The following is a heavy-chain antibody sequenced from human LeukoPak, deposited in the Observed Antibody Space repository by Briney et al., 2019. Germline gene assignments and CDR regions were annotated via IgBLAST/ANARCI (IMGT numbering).Heavy chain of an antibody. V-gene: IGHV3-30-3*01. J-gene: IGHJ4*02. Sequence: GGSLRLSCAASGFTFSSYAMHWVRQAPGKGLEWVAVISYDGSNKYYADSVKGRFTISRDNSKNTLYLQMNSLRAEDTAVYYCARAYYDSSGYYEAAHYFDYWGQGTLATVSS. D-gene: IGHD3-22*01. CDR1: GFTFSSYA. CDR3: ARAYYDSSGYYEAAHYFDY. CDR2: ISYDGSNK.